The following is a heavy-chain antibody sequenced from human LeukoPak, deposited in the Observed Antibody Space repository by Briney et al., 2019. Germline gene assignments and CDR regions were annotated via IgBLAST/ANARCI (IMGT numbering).Heavy chain of an antibody. Sequence: PGGSLRLSCAASGFTFSSYWMSWVRQAPGKGLEWVANIKQDGSEKYYVDSVKGRFTISRDNAKNPLYLQMNGLRAEDTAVYYCARVGPLLWFGESPGYYYYGMDVWGKGTTVTVSS. V-gene: IGHV3-7*03. J-gene: IGHJ6*04. CDR1: GFTFSSYW. CDR2: IKQDGSEK. D-gene: IGHD3-10*01. CDR3: ARVGPLLWFGESPGYYYYGMDV.